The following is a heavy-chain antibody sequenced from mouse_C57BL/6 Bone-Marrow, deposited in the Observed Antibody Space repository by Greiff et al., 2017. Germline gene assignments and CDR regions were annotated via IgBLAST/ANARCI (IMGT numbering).Heavy chain of an antibody. J-gene: IGHJ1*03. D-gene: IGHD1-1*01. Sequence: QVQLQQPGAELVMPGASVKLSCKASGYTFTSSWMHWVKQRPGQGLEWIGEIDPSDSYTNYNQKFKGKSTLTVDKSSITAYMQLSSLTSEASAVYYCARRGYGSSYDWYFDVWGTGTTVTVSS. CDR1: GYTFTSSW. CDR2: IDPSDSYT. CDR3: ARRGYGSSYDWYFDV. V-gene: IGHV1-69*01.